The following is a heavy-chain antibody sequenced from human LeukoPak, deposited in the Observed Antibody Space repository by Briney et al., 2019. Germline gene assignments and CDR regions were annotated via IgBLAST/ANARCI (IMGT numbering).Heavy chain of an antibody. Sequence: PGGSLRLSCAASGFTFDDYAMHWVRQAPGKGLEWVSSISGNSGSLCYADSVKGLFTISRDNAKNSLYLQMNRLREEDTALYYCANGDGTKFDSWGQGTLVTVSS. CDR2: ISGNSGSL. CDR3: ANGDGTKFDS. CDR1: GFTFDDYA. V-gene: IGHV3-9*01. D-gene: IGHD2-21*02. J-gene: IGHJ4*02.